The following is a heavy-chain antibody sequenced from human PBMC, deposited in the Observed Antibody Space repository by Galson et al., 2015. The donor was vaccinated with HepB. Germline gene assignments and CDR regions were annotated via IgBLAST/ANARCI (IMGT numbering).Heavy chain of an antibody. CDR2: ISGSGGSR. CDR3: AKGYYGDQRSYHYGMDV. J-gene: IGHJ6*02. Sequence: SLRLACAASGFTFTSDAMSWVRQAPGKGREWVSVISGSGGSRYYADSVKGRFTISRDNPKNTLYLQMNSLRAEDTAVYYCAKGYYGDQRSYHYGMDVWGQGTTVTVSS. V-gene: IGHV3-23*01. CDR1: GFTFTSDA. D-gene: IGHD4-17*01.